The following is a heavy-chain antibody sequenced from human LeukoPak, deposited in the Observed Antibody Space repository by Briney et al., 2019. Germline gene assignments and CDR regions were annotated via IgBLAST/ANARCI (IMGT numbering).Heavy chain of an antibody. CDR1: GGTFSSYA. CDR3: AKDSAYYYDSSGYYYD. Sequence: GASVKVSCKASGGTFSSYAISWVRQAPGQGLEWMGGIIPIFGIANYAQKFQGRVTITADKSTSTAYMELSSLRSEDTAVYYCAKDSAYYYDSSGYYYDWGQETLVTVSS. J-gene: IGHJ4*02. V-gene: IGHV1-69*10. CDR2: IIPIFGIA. D-gene: IGHD3-22*01.